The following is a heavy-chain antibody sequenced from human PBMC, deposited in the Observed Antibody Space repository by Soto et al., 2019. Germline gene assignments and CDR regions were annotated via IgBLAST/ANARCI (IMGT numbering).Heavy chain of an antibody. CDR2: ISGSGGST. V-gene: IGHV3-23*01. CDR1: GFTFSSYA. CDR3: AKDYRDYDSLTGYYKTGYFDY. Sequence: GGSLRLSCAASGFTFSSYAMSWVRQAPGKGLEWVSAISGSGGSTYYADSVKGRFTISRDNSKNTPYLQMNSLRAEDTAVYYCAKDYRDYDSLTGYYKTGYFDYWGQGDLVTVSS. J-gene: IGHJ4*02. D-gene: IGHD3-9*01.